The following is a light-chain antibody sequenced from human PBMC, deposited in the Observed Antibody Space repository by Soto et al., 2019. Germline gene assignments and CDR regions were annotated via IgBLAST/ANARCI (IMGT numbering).Light chain of an antibody. CDR2: GAS. J-gene: IGKJ5*01. CDR3: QHYVPPTIT. V-gene: IGKV3-20*01. CDR1: PSVTRNY. Sequence: DIVFTQSPAPLSLSPGERSTLSCRAMPSVTRNYLEWYLQTPGQAPRLLVYGASSRETGISDMFSGSGSGTEFTLTISRLEPEDVGVDYCQHYVPPTITFGQGTRLEIK.